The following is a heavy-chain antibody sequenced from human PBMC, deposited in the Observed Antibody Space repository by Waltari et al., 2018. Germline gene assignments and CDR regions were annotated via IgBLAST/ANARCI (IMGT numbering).Heavy chain of an antibody. Sequence: EVQLLESGGDLVQPGGSLRLSCAASGIPVTNSAINWVRLAPGTGLGWVSAISVSDGTYYADSVKGRFTISRDTSKNTVYLQMNGLRAEDTAVYYCATPFYNWDDPLHSWGQGTLVTVSS. CDR1: GIPVTNSA. CDR2: ISVSDGT. D-gene: IGHD1-20*01. CDR3: ATPFYNWDDPLHS. V-gene: IGHV3-23*01. J-gene: IGHJ4*02.